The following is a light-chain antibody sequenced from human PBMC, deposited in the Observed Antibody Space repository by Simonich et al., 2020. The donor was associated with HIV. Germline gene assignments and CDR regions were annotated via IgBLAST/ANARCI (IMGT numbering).Light chain of an antibody. J-gene: IGKJ3*01. Sequence: EIVMTQSPATLSVSPGERATLSCRASQSVNSNLAWYQQKPGQPPRLLIYGASTRATGIPARLSGSGSGTEFTLTISSLQSEDFALYYCQQYNNWPSFTFGPGTKVDIK. CDR3: QQYNNWPSFT. V-gene: IGKV3-15*01. CDR1: QSVNSN. CDR2: GAS.